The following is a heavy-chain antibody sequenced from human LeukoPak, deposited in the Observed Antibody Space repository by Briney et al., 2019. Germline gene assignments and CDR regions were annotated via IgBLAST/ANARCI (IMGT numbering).Heavy chain of an antibody. CDR1: GFMFSTKW. Sequence: GGSLRLSCAASGFMFSTKWMHWVRQAPGTGLEWVSLISADGTNINYADSVKGRFTISRDNAKNTLYLQMNSLRAEDTAVYYCVPAESQWGQGTLVTVSS. CDR2: ISADGTNI. CDR3: VPAESQ. J-gene: IGHJ4*02. V-gene: IGHV3-74*01.